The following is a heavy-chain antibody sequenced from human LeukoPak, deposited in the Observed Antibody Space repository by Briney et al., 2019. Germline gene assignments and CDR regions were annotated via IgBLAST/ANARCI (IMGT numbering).Heavy chain of an antibody. CDR3: ARGGVSGWYLGGPRNYGMDV. CDR1: GGSFSGYY. V-gene: IGHV4-34*01. CDR2: INHSGST. D-gene: IGHD6-19*01. J-gene: IGHJ6*02. Sequence: SETLSLTCAVYGGSFSGYYWSWIRQPPGKGLEWIGEINHSGSTNYNPSLKSRVTISVDTSKNQFSLKLSSVTAADTAVYYCARGGVSGWYLGGPRNYGMDVWGQGTTVTVSS.